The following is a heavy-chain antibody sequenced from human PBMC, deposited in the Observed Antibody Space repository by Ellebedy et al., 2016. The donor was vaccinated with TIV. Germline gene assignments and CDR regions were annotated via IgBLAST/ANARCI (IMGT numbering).Heavy chain of an antibody. D-gene: IGHD3-10*01. CDR2: SGAAGDT. Sequence: PGGSLRLSCAASGFSLTGSDLHWVRRPTGKGLAWVSASGAAGDTYYPDSVRGRFTISRESAKNSFYLQMNSLTAGDTAVYYCARGGPGGDNWFFGLWGRGTQVTVSS. J-gene: IGHJ2*01. CDR3: ARGGPGGDNWFFGL. CDR1: GFSLTGSD. V-gene: IGHV3-13*01.